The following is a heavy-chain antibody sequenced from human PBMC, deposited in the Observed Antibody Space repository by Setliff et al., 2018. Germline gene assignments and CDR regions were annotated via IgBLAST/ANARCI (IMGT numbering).Heavy chain of an antibody. J-gene: IGHJ4*02. Sequence: ASVKVSCKTSGYTFNDYGIAWVRQAPGQGLEWMGWISPHTGNTYYTPKLHGRVTLTTDTSASTAYMELRSLGSDDTAVYYCSRLVRFCTRTACQRLSGGEFWGQGTLGTVS. CDR3: SRLVRFCTRTACQRLSGGEF. D-gene: IGHD2-8*01. CDR1: GYTFNDYG. V-gene: IGHV1-18*01. CDR2: ISPHTGNT.